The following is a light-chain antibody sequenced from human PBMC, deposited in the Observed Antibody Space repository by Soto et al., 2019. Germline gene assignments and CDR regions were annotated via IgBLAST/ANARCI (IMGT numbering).Light chain of an antibody. CDR3: CSYVSSKTYV. V-gene: IGLV2-14*01. CDR2: EVS. CDR1: RTDVGGYNF. Sequence: QSVLTQPASVSGSPGQSITISCTGTRTDVGGYNFVSWYQQHPGKAPKLIIYEVSNRPSGVSNRFSGSKSDNTASLTISGLQAEDYAYYYCCSYVSSKTYVFGTGIKFAGL. J-gene: IGLJ1*01.